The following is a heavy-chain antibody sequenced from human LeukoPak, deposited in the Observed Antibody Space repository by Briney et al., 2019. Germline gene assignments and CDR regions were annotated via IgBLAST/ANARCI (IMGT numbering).Heavy chain of an antibody. CDR2: IKEDGSKK. Sequence: PTGGSLRPSCAASGFTFSSHWMSWVRQAPRKGLEWLANIKEDGSKKYYVDSVKGRFTISRDNAKNSLFLQMNSLRDEDTATYYCVRDLVWDTGRVDYWGQGTLVTVSS. CDR1: GFTFSSHW. J-gene: IGHJ4*02. D-gene: IGHD3/OR15-3a*01. CDR3: VRDLVWDTGRVDY. V-gene: IGHV3-7*01.